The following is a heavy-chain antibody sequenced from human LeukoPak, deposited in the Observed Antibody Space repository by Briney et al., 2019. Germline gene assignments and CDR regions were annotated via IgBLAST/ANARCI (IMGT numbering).Heavy chain of an antibody. Sequence: GGSLRLSCAASGFTFSSYSMNWVRQAPGKGLEWVSSISSSSSYIYYADSVKGRFTISRDNAKNSLYLQMNSLRAEDTAVYYCARSFYDSSGYHDYWGQGTLVTVSS. CDR1: GFTFSSYS. CDR2: ISSSSSYI. V-gene: IGHV3-21*01. CDR3: ARSFYDSSGYHDY. J-gene: IGHJ4*02. D-gene: IGHD3-22*01.